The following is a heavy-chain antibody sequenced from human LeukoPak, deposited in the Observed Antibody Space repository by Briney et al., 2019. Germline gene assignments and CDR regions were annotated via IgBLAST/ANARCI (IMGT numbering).Heavy chain of an antibody. V-gene: IGHV1-69*13. D-gene: IGHD1-7*01. J-gene: IGHJ4*02. CDR2: IIPIFGTA. CDR1: GGTFSSYA. CDR3: ASCYNWNYYYFDY. Sequence: SVKVSCKASGGTFSSYAISWVRQAPGQGLEWMGGIIPIFGTANYAQRFQGRVTITADESTSTAYMELSSLRSEDTAVYYCASCYNWNYYYFDYWGQGTLVTVSS.